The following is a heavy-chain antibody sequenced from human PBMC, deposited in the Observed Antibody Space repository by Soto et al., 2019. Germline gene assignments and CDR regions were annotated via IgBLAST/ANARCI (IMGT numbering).Heavy chain of an antibody. CDR2: VKDGGST. J-gene: IGHJ1*01. V-gene: IGHV4-34*01. D-gene: IGHD5-12*01. CDR1: GGSLTGYY. Sequence: QVQLQQWGAGLLKPSETLSLTCTVNGGSLTGYYWSWIRQPPGKGLERIGEVKDGGSTNYSPSLRGQVSISADTSKNHFSLSLNSVTAADTAVYFCARGQEGIVATHWDQGALVTVSS. CDR3: ARGQEGIVATH.